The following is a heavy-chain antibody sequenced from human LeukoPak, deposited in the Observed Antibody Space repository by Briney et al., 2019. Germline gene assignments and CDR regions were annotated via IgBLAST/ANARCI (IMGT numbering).Heavy chain of an antibody. CDR2: INAGNGNT. D-gene: IGHD6-13*01. V-gene: IGHV1-3*01. Sequence: ASVKVSCKASGYTFTSYAMNWVRRAPGQGLEWMGWINAGNGNTKYSQKFQGRVTITRDTSASTAYMELSSLRSEDTAVYYCARVGGSSSNFDYWGQGTLVTVSS. CDR3: ARVGGSSSNFDY. J-gene: IGHJ4*02. CDR1: GYTFTSYA.